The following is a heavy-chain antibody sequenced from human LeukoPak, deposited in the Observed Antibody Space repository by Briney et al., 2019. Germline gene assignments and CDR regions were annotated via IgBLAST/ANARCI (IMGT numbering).Heavy chain of an antibody. CDR1: GFTLSSYW. J-gene: IGHJ4*02. Sequence: GGSLRLSCAASGFTLSSYWMSWVRQAPGKGLEWVANIKQDGSEKYYVDSVKGRFTISRDNAKNSLYLQMNSLRAEDTAVYYCARGRDCMGYWGQGTLVTVSS. D-gene: IGHD2-15*01. CDR3: ARGRDCMGY. CDR2: IKQDGSEK. V-gene: IGHV3-7*01.